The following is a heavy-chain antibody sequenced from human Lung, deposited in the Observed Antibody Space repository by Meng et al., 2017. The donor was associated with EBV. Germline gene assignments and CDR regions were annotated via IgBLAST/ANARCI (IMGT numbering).Heavy chain of an antibody. J-gene: IGHJ4*02. D-gene: IGHD1-1*01. CDR1: GFSFNNFA. Sequence: EVRLVESGGGVVPLGGCVRLSCAGSGFSFNNFAMSWVRQAPGKGLEWVSSITSNAESTFYEDSVKGRFTISRDHSKNTLYLQMNSLRTEDTATYFCAKNDATLTTGFDHWGQGSLVTVAS. CDR2: ITSNAEST. V-gene: IGHV3-23*04. CDR3: AKNDATLTTGFDH.